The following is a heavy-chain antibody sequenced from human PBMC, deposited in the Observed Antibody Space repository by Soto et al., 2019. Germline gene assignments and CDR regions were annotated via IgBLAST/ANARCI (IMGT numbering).Heavy chain of an antibody. D-gene: IGHD6-19*01. V-gene: IGHV3-23*01. CDR3: AKIPYSSGWYVYWFDP. CDR2: ISGSGGST. CDR1: GFTFSSYA. J-gene: IGHJ5*02. Sequence: PGGSLRLSCAASGFTFSSYAMSWFRQAPGKGLEWVSAISGSGGSTYYADSVKGRFTISRDNSKNTLYLQMNSLRAEDTAVYYCAKIPYSSGWYVYWFDPWGQGTLVTVSS.